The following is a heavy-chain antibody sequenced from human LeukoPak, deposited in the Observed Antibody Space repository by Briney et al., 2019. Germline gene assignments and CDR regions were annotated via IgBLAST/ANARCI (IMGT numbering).Heavy chain of an antibody. CDR3: ASPMWDTAIHDY. CDR1: GFTFSSHW. CDR2: INSDGSIT. D-gene: IGHD5-18*01. V-gene: IGHV3-74*01. Sequence: PGGSLGLSCAASGFTFSSHWMHWVRQAPGKGLVWVSRINSDGSITSYADSVKGRFTISRDNAKDTLYLQMNSLRAEDAAVYYCASPMWDTAIHDYWGQGALVTVSS. J-gene: IGHJ4*02.